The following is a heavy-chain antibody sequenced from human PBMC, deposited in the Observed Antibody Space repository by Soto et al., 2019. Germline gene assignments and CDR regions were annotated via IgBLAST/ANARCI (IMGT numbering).Heavy chain of an antibody. J-gene: IGHJ6*02. V-gene: IGHV1-18*01. D-gene: IGHD3-3*01. Sequence: ASVKVSCKASGYTFTSYGISWVRQAPGQGLEWMGWISAYNGNTNYAQKLQGRVTMTTDTSTSTAYMELRSLRSDDTAVYSCARNDFRSGYYAVYYYYGIDVWGQGTTVTVSS. CDR3: ARNDFRSGYYAVYYYYGIDV. CDR1: GYTFTSYG. CDR2: ISAYNGNT.